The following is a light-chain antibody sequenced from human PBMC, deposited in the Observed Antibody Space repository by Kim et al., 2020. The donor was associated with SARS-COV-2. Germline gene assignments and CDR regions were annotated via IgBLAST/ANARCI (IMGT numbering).Light chain of an antibody. CDR3: QQRSSWPRT. CDR1: QGGSSY. CDR2: DAS. Sequence: ETPPLSRRARQGGSSYLAWYQQKPGQAPRLLIYDASSRATGIPARFSGSGSGTDFTLTISRLEPEDFAVYYCQQRSSWPRTFGEGTKVDIK. V-gene: IGKV3-11*01. J-gene: IGKJ1*01.